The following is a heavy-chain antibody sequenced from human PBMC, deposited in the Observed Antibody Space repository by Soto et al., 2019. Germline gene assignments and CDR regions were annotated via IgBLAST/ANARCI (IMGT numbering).Heavy chain of an antibody. J-gene: IGHJ4*02. CDR2: ISGGGDTT. Sequence: EVQLVESGGGLVQPGGSLRLSCAASGFTFNNYAMTWVRQAPGKGLEWVSAISGGGDTTSYADSVKGRFTVSRDGSKNTLYLQMSSLRAEDTALYYCAKGRGGSGSLTPRVDSWGQGTLVTAS. V-gene: IGHV3-23*04. CDR1: GFTFNNYA. D-gene: IGHD3-10*01. CDR3: AKGRGGSGSLTPRVDS.